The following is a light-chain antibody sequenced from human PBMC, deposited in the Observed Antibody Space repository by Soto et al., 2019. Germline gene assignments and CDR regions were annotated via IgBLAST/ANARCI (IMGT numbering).Light chain of an antibody. CDR1: QSVSSY. Sequence: EILLTQSPATLSLSPGERATLSCRASQSVSSYLAWYQQKPGQAPRLLIYDASNRATGIPARFSGSGSGTDFTLTISSLEPEDFAVYYCQQRSNWLTFGGGTKV. CDR2: DAS. J-gene: IGKJ4*01. CDR3: QQRSNWLT. V-gene: IGKV3-11*01.